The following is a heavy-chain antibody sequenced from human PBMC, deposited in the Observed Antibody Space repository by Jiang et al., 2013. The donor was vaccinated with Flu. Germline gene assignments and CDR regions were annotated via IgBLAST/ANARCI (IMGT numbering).Heavy chain of an antibody. V-gene: IGHV1-69*06. CDR2: ILPMFGTT. Sequence: SGAEVKKPESSVKVSCKASVDTFSTSTVTWVRQAPGQGLEWMGGILPMFGTTTFAQKFRDRVTLSADKSTRTVYMEVSSLRSEDTAMYYCASPPESGGDAFDIWGLGTMVTVSS. J-gene: IGHJ3*02. CDR1: VDTFSTST. CDR3: ASPPESGGDAFDI. D-gene: IGHD3-16*01.